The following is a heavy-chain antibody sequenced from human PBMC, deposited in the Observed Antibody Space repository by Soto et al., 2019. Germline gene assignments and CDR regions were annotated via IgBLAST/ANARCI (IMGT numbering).Heavy chain of an antibody. CDR1: GYRFNGYA. J-gene: IGHJ5*02. CDR3: ARDHMLAPNCLTP. CDR2: ISGYNGNT. Sequence: AASVKVSCKASGYRFNGYAISWVRQAPGQGLEWMGWISGYNGNTKYAQKFQGRVTMTTDTSTSTAHMELRSLRSDDTAFYYCARDHMLAPNCLTPWGQGTPVTVSS. V-gene: IGHV1-18*04. D-gene: IGHD1-1*01.